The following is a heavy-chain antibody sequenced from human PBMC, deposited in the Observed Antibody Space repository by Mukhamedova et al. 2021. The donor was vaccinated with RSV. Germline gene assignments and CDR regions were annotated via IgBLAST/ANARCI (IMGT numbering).Heavy chain of an antibody. CDR3: ARLIGDTGHDY. V-gene: IGHV5-51*01. CDR2: MYPGDSDT. D-gene: IGHD5-18*01. J-gene: IGHJ4*02. Sequence: GIMYPGDSDTRYSPSFQGQVTISADKSISTAYLQWSSLKASDTAIYYCARLIGDTGHDYWGQGTLSTVSS.